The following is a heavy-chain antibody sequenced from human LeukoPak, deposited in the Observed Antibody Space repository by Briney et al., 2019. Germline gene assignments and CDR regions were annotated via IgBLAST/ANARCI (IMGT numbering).Heavy chain of an antibody. J-gene: IGHJ4*02. Sequence: GGSLRLSCAASGFTFSNNWMHWVRQAPGKGLVWVSRINSDGSTTTYADSVKGRFTISRDNSKNTLYLQMNSLRAEDTAVYYCAKAPDIVVVVAASGYWGQGTLVTVSS. D-gene: IGHD2-15*01. V-gene: IGHV3-74*01. CDR1: GFTFSNNW. CDR2: INSDGSTT. CDR3: AKAPDIVVVVAASGY.